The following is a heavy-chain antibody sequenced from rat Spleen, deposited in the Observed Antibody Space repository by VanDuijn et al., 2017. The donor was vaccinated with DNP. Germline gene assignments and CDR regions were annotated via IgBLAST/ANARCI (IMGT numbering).Heavy chain of an antibody. CDR3: TTEMYTTDYYPNWFAY. CDR1: GFTFSAYY. D-gene: IGHD1-6*01. V-gene: IGHV5-20*01. Sequence: EVQLVESGGGLVQPGRSLKLSCAASGFTFSAYYMAWVRQAPAKGLEWVAYIGSPAYAPYYTDSVKGRFAISRDNAKSSLYLQMDSLRSEDTATYYCTTEMYTTDYYPNWFAYWGQGTLVTVSS. J-gene: IGHJ3*01. CDR2: IGSPAYAP.